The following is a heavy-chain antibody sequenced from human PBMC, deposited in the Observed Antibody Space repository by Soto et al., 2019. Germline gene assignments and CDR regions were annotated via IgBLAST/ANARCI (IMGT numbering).Heavy chain of an antibody. CDR2: VHPYEGTT. V-gene: IGHV1-18*04. CDR1: GFTFTSYP. Sequence: APVKVSCKTSGFTFTSYPFSWVRQAPGQGLEWLAWVHPYEGTTKVAHQFRDRITLTTDASAATVFMELTRLTSDDTAAYFCAREYYSSTTWIDYWGQGTLVTVSS. D-gene: IGHD1-26*01. CDR3: AREYYSSTTWIDY. J-gene: IGHJ4*02.